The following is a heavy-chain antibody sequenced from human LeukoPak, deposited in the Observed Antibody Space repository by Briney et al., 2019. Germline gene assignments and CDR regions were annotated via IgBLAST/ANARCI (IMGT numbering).Heavy chain of an antibody. CDR1: GGSISSSGYY. CDR3: ARRRGGSSYCDY. CDR2: IHYSGTT. D-gene: IGHD3-16*02. Sequence: SETLSLTCTVSGGSISSSGYYWGWIRQPPGKGLEWIGNIHYSGTTYYNPSLKSRVTMSVDTSKNQFSLILSSVSATDTAVYYCARRRGGSSYCDYWGQGTLVTVSS. J-gene: IGHJ4*02. V-gene: IGHV4-39*01.